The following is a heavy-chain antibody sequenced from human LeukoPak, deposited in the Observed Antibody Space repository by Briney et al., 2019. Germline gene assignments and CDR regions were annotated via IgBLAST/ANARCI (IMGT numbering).Heavy chain of an antibody. CDR1: GGSVSSGSYY. J-gene: IGHJ5*02. CDR2: IYYSGST. V-gene: IGHV4-61*01. Sequence: SETLSLTCTVSGGSVSSGSYYWSWIRQPPGKGLEWIGYIYYSGSTNYYPSLKSRVTISVDTSKNQFSLKLSSVTAADTAVYYCARDSGGVTNWFDPWGQGTLVTVSS. CDR3: ARDSGGVTNWFDP. D-gene: IGHD3-10*01.